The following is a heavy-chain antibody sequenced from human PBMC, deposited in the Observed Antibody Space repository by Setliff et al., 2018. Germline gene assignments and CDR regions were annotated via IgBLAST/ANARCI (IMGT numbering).Heavy chain of an antibody. V-gene: IGHV3-33*01. CDR3: AREAKPFGNFDWLLPSGGY. Sequence: PGGSLRLSCAASGFTFSSYAMHWVRQAPGKGLEWVAVIWNDGRNKFYADSVYGRFTVSRDNSKNTLYLQMNSLRAEDTAVYFCAREAKPFGNFDWLLPSGGYWGQGTLVTVSS. D-gene: IGHD3-9*01. J-gene: IGHJ4*02. CDR1: GFTFSSYA. CDR2: IWNDGRNK.